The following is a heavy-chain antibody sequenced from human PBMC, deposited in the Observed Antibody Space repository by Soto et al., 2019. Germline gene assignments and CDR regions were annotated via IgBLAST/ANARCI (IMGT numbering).Heavy chain of an antibody. CDR2: IIPILGIA. J-gene: IGHJ3*02. CDR3: ARDPIGATMIVVKYPTWGNAFDI. Sequence: QVQLVQSGAEVKKPGSSVKVSCKASGGTFSSYTISWVRQAPGQGLEWMGRIIPILGIANYAQKFQGRVTITADKSTSTAYMELSSLRSEDTAVYYCARDPIGATMIVVKYPTWGNAFDIWGQGTMVTVSS. CDR1: GGTFSSYT. D-gene: IGHD3-22*01. V-gene: IGHV1-69*08.